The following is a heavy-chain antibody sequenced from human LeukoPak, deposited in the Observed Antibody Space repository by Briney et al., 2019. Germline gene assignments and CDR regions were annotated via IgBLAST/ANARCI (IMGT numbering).Heavy chain of an antibody. D-gene: IGHD1-26*01. Sequence: GESLQISCKGSGGGFTSYWIGWGRRMPGKGVGGMGIIYPGDSDTRYSPSFRGQVTISADKSISTAYLQWSSLKASDTAMYYCARPVGATIPDAFDIWGQGTMVTVSS. CDR1: GGGFTSYW. CDR2: IYPGDSDT. V-gene: IGHV5-51*01. CDR3: ARPVGATIPDAFDI. J-gene: IGHJ3*02.